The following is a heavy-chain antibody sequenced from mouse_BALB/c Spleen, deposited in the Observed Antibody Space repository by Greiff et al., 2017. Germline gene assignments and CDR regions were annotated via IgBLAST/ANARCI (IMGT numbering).Heavy chain of an antibody. Sequence: EVQLHQSGAELVRPGALVKLSCKASGFNIKDYYMHWVKQRPEQGLEWIGWIDPENGNTIYDPKFQGKASITADTSSNTAYLQLSSLTSEDTAVYYCARTGYAMDYWGQGTSVTVSS. CDR3: ARTGYAMDY. CDR2: IDPENGNT. V-gene: IGHV14-1*02. J-gene: IGHJ4*01. CDR1: GFNIKDYY.